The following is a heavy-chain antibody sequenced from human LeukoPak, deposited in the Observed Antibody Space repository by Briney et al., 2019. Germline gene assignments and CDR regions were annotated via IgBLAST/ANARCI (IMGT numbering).Heavy chain of an antibody. CDR1: GFTFSSYA. CDR2: ISSSSSYI. J-gene: IGHJ4*02. V-gene: IGHV3-21*01. CDR3: ARGVLIWGAVDY. D-gene: IGHD7-27*01. Sequence: PGGSLRLSCAASGFTFSSYAMSWVRQAPGKGLEWVSSISSSSSYIYYADSVKGRFTISRDNAKNSLYLQMNSLRDEDTAVYYCARGVLIWGAVDYWGQGTLVTVSS.